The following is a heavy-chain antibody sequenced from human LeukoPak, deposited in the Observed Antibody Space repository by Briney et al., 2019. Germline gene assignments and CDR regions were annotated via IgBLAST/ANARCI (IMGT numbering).Heavy chain of an antibody. D-gene: IGHD1-1*01. CDR3: ARQEDWNDEYFDY. CDR1: GYSISSGYY. Sequence: PSETLSLTCTVSGYSISSGYYWGWIRQPPGKGLEWIGSIYHSGSTYYNPSLKSRATISVDTSKNQFSLKLSSVTAADTAVYYCARQEDWNDEYFDYWGQGTLVTVSS. J-gene: IGHJ4*02. V-gene: IGHV4-38-2*02. CDR2: IYHSGST.